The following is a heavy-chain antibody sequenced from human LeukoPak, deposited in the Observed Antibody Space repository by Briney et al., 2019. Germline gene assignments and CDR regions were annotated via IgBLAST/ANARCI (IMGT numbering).Heavy chain of an antibody. D-gene: IGHD6-19*01. Sequence: GGSLRLSCTTSGFTSGEYAMSWFRQAPGKGLEWVGFIRRKSYGGTTEFAASVKGRFNISRDDSKSIAYLQMHSLKTEDTAVYYCTRLFNSGWNGWYFDLWGRGTQVTVSS. CDR1: GFTSGEYA. V-gene: IGHV3-49*03. J-gene: IGHJ2*01. CDR2: IRRKSYGGTT. CDR3: TRLFNSGWNGWYFDL.